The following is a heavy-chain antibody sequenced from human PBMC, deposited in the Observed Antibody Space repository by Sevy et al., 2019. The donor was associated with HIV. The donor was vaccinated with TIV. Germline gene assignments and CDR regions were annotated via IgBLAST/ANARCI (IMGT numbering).Heavy chain of an antibody. Sequence: ASVKVSCKVSGYTLTELSIHWVRQAPGKGLEWMGGFDPEDGETIYAQKFQGRVTMTEDTSTDTAYMELSSLRSEDTAVYYCATKPVAGNRYYYYYGMDVWGQGTTVTVSS. D-gene: IGHD6-19*01. CDR2: FDPEDGET. CDR1: GYTLTELS. V-gene: IGHV1-24*01. J-gene: IGHJ6*02. CDR3: ATKPVAGNRYYYYYGMDV.